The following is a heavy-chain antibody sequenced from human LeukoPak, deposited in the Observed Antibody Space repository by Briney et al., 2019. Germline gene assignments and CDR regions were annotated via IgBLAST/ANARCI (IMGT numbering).Heavy chain of an antibody. D-gene: IGHD1-26*01. J-gene: IGHJ3*02. Sequence: PGGSLRLSCAASGFTFDDYGMSWVRQAPGKGLEWVSGINWNGGSTGYADSVKGRFTISRDNAKNSLYLQMNSLRAEDTALYYCARVVGAQPYDAFDIWGQGTMVTVSS. V-gene: IGHV3-20*04. CDR1: GFTFDDYG. CDR2: INWNGGST. CDR3: ARVVGAQPYDAFDI.